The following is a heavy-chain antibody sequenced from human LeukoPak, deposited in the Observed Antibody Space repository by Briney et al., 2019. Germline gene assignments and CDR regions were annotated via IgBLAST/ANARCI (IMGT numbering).Heavy chain of an antibody. Sequence: SSVKVSCKASGGTFSSYAISWVRQAPGQGLEWMGGIIPIFGTANYAQKFQGRVTITADESTSTAYKELSSLRSEDTAVYYCASLMGGYYGMDVWGKGTTVTVSS. CDR1: GGTFSSYA. CDR2: IIPIFGTA. CDR3: ASLMGGYYGMDV. D-gene: IGHD3-16*01. J-gene: IGHJ6*04. V-gene: IGHV1-69*01.